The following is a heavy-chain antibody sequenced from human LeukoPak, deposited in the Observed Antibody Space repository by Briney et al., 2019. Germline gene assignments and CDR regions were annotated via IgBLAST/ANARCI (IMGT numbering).Heavy chain of an antibody. CDR3: ARDWDLVVVAATKDY. Sequence: GASVKVSCKASGYTFTSYGISWVRQAPGQGLEWMGWISAYNGNTNYAQKLQGRVTMTTDTSTSTAYMELRSLRSDDTAVYYCARDWDLVVVAATKDYWGQGTLVTVSS. J-gene: IGHJ4*02. CDR2: ISAYNGNT. D-gene: IGHD2-15*01. CDR1: GYTFTSYG. V-gene: IGHV1-18*01.